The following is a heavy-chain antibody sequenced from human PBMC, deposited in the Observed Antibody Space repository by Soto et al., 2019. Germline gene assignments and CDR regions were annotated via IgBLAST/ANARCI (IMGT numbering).Heavy chain of an antibody. D-gene: IGHD3-9*01. CDR3: ARLPYDILTGYLLDY. J-gene: IGHJ4*02. CDR1: GYSYTSYW. V-gene: IGHV5-10-1*01. CDR2: IDPSDSYT. Sequence: PGESLKISCKGSGYSYTSYWISWVRQMPGKGLEWMGRIDPSDSYTNYSPSFQGHVTISADKSISTAYLQWSSLKASDTAMYYCARLPYDILTGYLLDYWGQGTLVTVSS.